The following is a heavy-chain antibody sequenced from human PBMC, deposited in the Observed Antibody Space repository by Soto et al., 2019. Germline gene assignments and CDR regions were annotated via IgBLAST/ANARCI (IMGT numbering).Heavy chain of an antibody. CDR1: GGSISSYY. CDR2: IYYSGST. D-gene: IGHD3-10*01. Sequence: SETLSLTCTVSGGSISSYYWSWIRQPPGKGLEWIGYIYYSGSTNYNPSLKSRVTISVDTSKNQFSLKLSSVTAADTAVYYCARDRGDWFPANWFDPWGQGTLVTVSS. V-gene: IGHV4-59*01. J-gene: IGHJ5*02. CDR3: ARDRGDWFPANWFDP.